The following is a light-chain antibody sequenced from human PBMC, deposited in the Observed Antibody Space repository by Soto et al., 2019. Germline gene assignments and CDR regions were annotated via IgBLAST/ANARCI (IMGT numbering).Light chain of an antibody. V-gene: IGKV1D-13*01. CDR3: QQFDHYPLT. CDR1: QGVRNA. Sequence: AIQLTQSPSSLSASVGDGVTIACRASQGVRNAVAWYQQKPGKPPTLLLYDASKLGNGVTSRFSGSGSGTDFTLAISRLEPADFATYYCQQFDHYPLTFGGGTKVEIK. CDR2: DAS. J-gene: IGKJ4*01.